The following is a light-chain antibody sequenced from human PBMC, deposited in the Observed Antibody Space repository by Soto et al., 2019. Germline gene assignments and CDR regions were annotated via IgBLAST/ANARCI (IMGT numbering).Light chain of an antibody. J-gene: IGLJ1*01. CDR3: KSYAGSNTYV. CDR2: EAS. V-gene: IGLV2-23*01. Sequence: QSVLTQPASVSESPGQSITISCTGTSSDVGSHNLVSWYQQYSDKAPKLIIFEASKRPSGVSNRFSGSKSGSTASLTISGLQAEDEADYFCKSYAGSNTYVFGSGTKLTVL. CDR1: SSDVGSHNL.